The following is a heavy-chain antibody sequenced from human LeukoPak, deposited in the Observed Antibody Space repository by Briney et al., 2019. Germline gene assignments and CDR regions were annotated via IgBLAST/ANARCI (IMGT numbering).Heavy chain of an antibody. D-gene: IGHD3-10*01. V-gene: IGHV1-69*13. CDR3: ARMGYRGSYYYGMDV. CDR2: TIPIFGTA. J-gene: IGHJ6*02. CDR1: GGTFSSYA. Sequence: SVKVSCKASGGTFSSYAISWVRQAPGQGLEWMGGTIPIFGTANYAQKFQGRVTITADESTSTAYMELSSLRSEDTAVYYCARMGYRGSYYYGMDVWGQGTTVTVSS.